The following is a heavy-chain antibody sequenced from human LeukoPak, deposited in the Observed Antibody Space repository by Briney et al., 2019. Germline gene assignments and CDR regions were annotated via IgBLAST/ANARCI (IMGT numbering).Heavy chain of an antibody. CDR3: ARSDYYYYGMDV. CDR2: INPNSGGT. CDR1: GYTFTGYC. J-gene: IGHJ6*02. V-gene: IGHV1-2*04. Sequence: ASVKVSCKASGYTFTGYCMHWVRQAPGQGLEWMGWINPNSGGTNYAQKFQGWVTMTRDTSISTAYMELSRLRSDDTAVYYCARSDYYYYGMDVWGQGTTVTVSS.